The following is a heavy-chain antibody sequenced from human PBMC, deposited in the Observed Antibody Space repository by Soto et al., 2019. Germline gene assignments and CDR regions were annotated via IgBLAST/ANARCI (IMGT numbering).Heavy chain of an antibody. V-gene: IGHV4-59*01. CDR2: IYYSGST. D-gene: IGHD2-2*01. Sequence: PSETLSLTCTVSGGSISSYYWSWIRQPPGKGLEWIGYIYYSGSTNYNPSLKSRVTISVDTSKNQFSLKLSSVTAADTAVYYCARDKAVVPAAMGWFDPWGQGTLVTVSS. J-gene: IGHJ5*02. CDR3: ARDKAVVPAAMGWFDP. CDR1: GGSISSYY.